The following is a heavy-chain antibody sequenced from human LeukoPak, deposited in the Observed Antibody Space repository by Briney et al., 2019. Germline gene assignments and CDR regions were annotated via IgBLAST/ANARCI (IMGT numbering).Heavy chain of an antibody. CDR1: GFTFSSYG. J-gene: IGHJ4*02. CDR2: ISGSGDYT. V-gene: IGHV3-23*01. D-gene: IGHD6-13*01. Sequence: PGGTLRLSCAASGFTFSSYGMSWVRQALGKGLEWLSAISGSGDYTYYADSVKGRFTISRDNSKNTLYLQMNSLRAEDAAVYYCAKDALPGITAAGTVYWGQGTLVTVSS. CDR3: AKDALPGITAAGTVY.